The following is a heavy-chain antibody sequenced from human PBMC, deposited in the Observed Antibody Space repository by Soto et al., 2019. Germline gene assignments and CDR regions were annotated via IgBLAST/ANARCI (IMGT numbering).Heavy chain of an antibody. CDR3: AMSTGYSYGKGPLFYFDY. D-gene: IGHD5-18*01. CDR2: ISAYNDNT. V-gene: IGHV1-18*01. Sequence: ASVKVSCKASGYTFTSYGLSWVRQAPGQGLEWMGWISAYNDNTNYAQKLQGRVTITTDTSTSTAYMELRSLRSDDTAVYYCAMSTGYSYGKGPLFYFDYCGQGTLVTVSS. J-gene: IGHJ4*02. CDR1: GYTFTSYG.